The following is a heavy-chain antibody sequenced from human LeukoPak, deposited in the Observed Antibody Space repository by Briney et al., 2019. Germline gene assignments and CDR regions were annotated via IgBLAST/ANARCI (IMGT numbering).Heavy chain of an antibody. D-gene: IGHD1-1*01. V-gene: IGHV3-21*01. J-gene: IGHJ4*02. CDR3: ATPVTTRYEGHY. CDR2: ISSSSSYI. Sequence: GGSLRLSCAASGFTFSGYGMHWVRQAPGKGLEWVSSISSSSSYIYYADSVKGRFTISRDNAKNSLYLQMNSLRAEDTAVYYCATPVTTRYEGHYWGQGTLVTVSS. CDR1: GFTFSGYG.